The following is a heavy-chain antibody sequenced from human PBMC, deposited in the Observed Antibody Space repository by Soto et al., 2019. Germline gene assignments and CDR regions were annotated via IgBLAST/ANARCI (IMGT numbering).Heavy chain of an antibody. CDR2: IYATATT. D-gene: IGHD1-1*01. CDR1: GASISGFY. CDR3: VRDGTKTLRDWFDP. V-gene: IGHV4-4*07. J-gene: IGHJ5*02. Sequence: SETLSLTCTVSGASISGFYWSWIRKSSGKGLEWIGRIYATATTDYNPSLKSRVMMSGDTSKKQFSLKLRSLTAADTAVYYCVRDGTKTLRDWFDPWGQGISVTVS.